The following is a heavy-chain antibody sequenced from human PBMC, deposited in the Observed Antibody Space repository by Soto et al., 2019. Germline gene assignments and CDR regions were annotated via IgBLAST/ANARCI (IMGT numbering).Heavy chain of an antibody. V-gene: IGHV4-59*01. Sequence: TSETLSLTCTVSGGSISSYYWSWIRQPPGKGLEWIGYIYYSGSTNYNPSLKSRVTISVDTSKNQFSLKLSSVTAADTAVYYCARYHREYYDSSGYSNPLGSFDYWGQGTLVTVSS. CDR3: ARYHREYYDSSGYSNPLGSFDY. J-gene: IGHJ4*02. CDR2: IYYSGST. CDR1: GGSISSYY. D-gene: IGHD3-22*01.